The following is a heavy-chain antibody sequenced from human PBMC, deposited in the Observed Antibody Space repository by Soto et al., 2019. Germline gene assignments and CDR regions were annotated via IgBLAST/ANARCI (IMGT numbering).Heavy chain of an antibody. CDR1: GGSFSPNY. V-gene: IGHV4-34*01. CDR2: INPGGST. Sequence: SETLSLTCTVSGGSFSPNYWTWIRQPPGTGLEWIGEINPGGSTYYNPSLKSRVTISVDTSKNQFSLKLTSVTAADTAVYYCARDKITGLFDYWGQGTLVTVSS. CDR3: ARDKITGLFDY. D-gene: IGHD2-8*02. J-gene: IGHJ4*02.